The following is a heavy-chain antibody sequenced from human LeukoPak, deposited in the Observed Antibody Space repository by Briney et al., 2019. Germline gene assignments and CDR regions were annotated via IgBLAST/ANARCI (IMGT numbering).Heavy chain of an antibody. Sequence: GGSLRLSCAASGFTFSSYGMHWVRQAPGKGLEWVAVIWYDGSNKYYADSVKGRFTISRDNCKNTLYLQMNSLRAEDTAVYYCAREYSSSSGYYGMDVWGQGTTVTVSS. D-gene: IGHD6-6*01. CDR1: GFTFSSYG. CDR2: IWYDGSNK. V-gene: IGHV3-33*01. CDR3: AREYSSSSGYYGMDV. J-gene: IGHJ6*02.